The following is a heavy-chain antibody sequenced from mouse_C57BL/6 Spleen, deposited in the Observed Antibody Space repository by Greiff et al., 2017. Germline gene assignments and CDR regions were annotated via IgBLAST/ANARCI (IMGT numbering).Heavy chain of an antibody. CDR1: GFTFSDYG. J-gene: IGHJ2*01. V-gene: IGHV5-17*01. CDR3: ARPDGYYGNFDY. Sequence: DVKLVESGGGLVKPGGSLKLSCAASGFTFSDYGMHWVRQAPEKGLEWVAYISSGSSTIYYADTVKGRFTISRDNAKNTLFLQMTSLRSEDTAMYYCARPDGYYGNFDYWGQGTTLTVSS. CDR2: ISSGSSTI. D-gene: IGHD2-3*01.